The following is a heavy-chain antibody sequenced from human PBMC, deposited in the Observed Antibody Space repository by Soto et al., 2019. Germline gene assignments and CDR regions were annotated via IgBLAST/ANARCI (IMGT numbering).Heavy chain of an antibody. V-gene: IGHV1-2*04. Sequence: GASVKVSCKASGYTLTGYYMHWVRQAPGRGLEWMGWINPNSGGTNYAQKFQGWVTMTRDTSISTAYMELSRLRSDDTAMYYCARAPGGCSSTSCYGRYYYMDVWGKGTTVTVSS. D-gene: IGHD2-2*01. CDR1: GYTLTGYY. CDR2: INPNSGGT. J-gene: IGHJ6*03. CDR3: ARAPGGCSSTSCYGRYYYMDV.